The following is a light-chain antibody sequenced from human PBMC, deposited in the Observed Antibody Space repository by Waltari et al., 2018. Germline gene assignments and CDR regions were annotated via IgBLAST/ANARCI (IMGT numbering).Light chain of an antibody. CDR3: QHYDGLVVT. V-gene: IGKV3-20*01. Sequence: ETVLTQSPGTLSLSPGERATLSCRASQSVTSIALSWYQQKPGQAPSLLIYGASRRATGIPDRLSGSGSGTYFTLTISRLEPEDFAVYYCQHYDGLVVTFGGGTKVEI. J-gene: IGKJ4*01. CDR1: QSVTSIA. CDR2: GAS.